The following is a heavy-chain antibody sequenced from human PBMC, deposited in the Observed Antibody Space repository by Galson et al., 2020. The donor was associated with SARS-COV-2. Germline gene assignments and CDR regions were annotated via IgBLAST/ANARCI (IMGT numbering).Heavy chain of an antibody. CDR3: ATAPVLHYYGSGSYYNDGWFDP. CDR1: GYTLTELS. Sequence: GESLKISCKVSGYTLTELSMHWVRQAPGKGLEWMGGFDPEDGETIYAQKFQGRVTMTEDTSTDTAYMELSSLRSEDTAVYYCATAPVLHYYGSGSYYNDGWFDPWGQGTLVTVSS. V-gene: IGHV1-24*01. D-gene: IGHD3-10*01. J-gene: IGHJ5*02. CDR2: FDPEDGET.